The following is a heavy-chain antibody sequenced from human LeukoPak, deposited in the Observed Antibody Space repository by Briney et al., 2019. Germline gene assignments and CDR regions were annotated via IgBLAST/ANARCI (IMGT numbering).Heavy chain of an antibody. Sequence: ESGPTLVNPTQTLTLTCTFSGFSLSTSGGGVGWIRQPPGKALEWLALIYWDDDKRYSPSLKNRLTITKDTSKNQVVLTMTNMDPVDTATYYCVRRHYQLGFAPWGQGTLVTVSS. CDR1: GFSLSTSGGG. CDR2: IYWDDDK. V-gene: IGHV2-5*02. D-gene: IGHD1-1*01. J-gene: IGHJ5*02. CDR3: VRRHYQLGFAP.